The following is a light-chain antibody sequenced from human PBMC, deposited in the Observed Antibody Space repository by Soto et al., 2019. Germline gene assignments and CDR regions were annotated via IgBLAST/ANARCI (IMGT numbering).Light chain of an antibody. CDR2: DVS. J-gene: IGKJ5*01. CDR3: QQFNTYPIT. V-gene: IGKV1-13*02. Sequence: AIQLTQSPSSLSASVGDRVTITCRASQDIRGALAWYQQKPGKPPKLLIFDVSSLQSGVPSRFSGSGSGTDFTLAISSLQREDFATYYCQQFNTYPITFGQGTRLEIK. CDR1: QDIRGA.